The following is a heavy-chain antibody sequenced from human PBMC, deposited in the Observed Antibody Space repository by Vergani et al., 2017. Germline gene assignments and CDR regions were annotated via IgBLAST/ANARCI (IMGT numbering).Heavy chain of an antibody. D-gene: IGHD2-2*01. Sequence: QVQLQESGPGLVKPSQTLSLTCTVSGDSINRVGLYWTWIRPLPGTGLEWMGFIYHNGDTYYNPSLKRRVIMSLDKSKNQFSLNLASVTAADTAVYYCAKVPAARIHMSHLLAYWFDPWGQGTLVTVSS. CDR3: AKVPAARIHMSHLLAYWFDP. CDR2: IYHNGDT. J-gene: IGHJ5*02. V-gene: IGHV4-31*02. CDR1: GDSINRVGLY.